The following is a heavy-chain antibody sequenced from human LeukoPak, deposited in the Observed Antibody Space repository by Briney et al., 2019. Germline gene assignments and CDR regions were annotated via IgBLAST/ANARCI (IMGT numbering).Heavy chain of an antibody. J-gene: IGHJ4*02. CDR3: ATMYYSSTWFDY. D-gene: IGHD6-13*01. CDR2: ISYDGSNQ. V-gene: IGHV3-30*03. CDR1: GFTFTNYG. Sequence: PGRSLRLSCAASGFTFTNYGMHWVRQAPGKGLEWVTVISYDGSNQYYAESVKGRFTISRDNSKNTLYLQMKSLRGEDTAVYYCATMYYSSTWFDYWGQGTLVTVSS.